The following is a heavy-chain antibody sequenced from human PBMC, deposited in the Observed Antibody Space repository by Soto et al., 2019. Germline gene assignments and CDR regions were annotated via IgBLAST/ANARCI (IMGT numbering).Heavy chain of an antibody. CDR1: GYTFTSYD. Sequence: GASVKVSCKASGYTFTSYDINWVRQATGQGLEWMGWMNPNSGNTGYAQKFQGRVTMTRNTSISTAYMELSSLRSEDTAVYYCARVGWAYNFWSGYYPQFYSYYYGMDVWGQGTTVTVSS. CDR2: MNPNSGNT. V-gene: IGHV1-8*01. J-gene: IGHJ6*02. D-gene: IGHD3-3*01. CDR3: ARVGWAYNFWSGYYPQFYSYYYGMDV.